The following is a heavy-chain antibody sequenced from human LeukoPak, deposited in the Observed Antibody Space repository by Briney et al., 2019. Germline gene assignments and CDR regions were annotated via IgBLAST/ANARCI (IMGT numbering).Heavy chain of an antibody. CDR3: ARGYSSRAGTTDCCPLDY. Sequence: ASVKVSCKASGYTFISYDINWVRQATGQGLEWMGWMNPNSGNTGYAQKFQGRVTMTRNTSISTAYMDLSSLRSEDTAVYYCARGYSSRAGTTDCCPLDYWGQGILVTVSS. CDR2: MNPNSGNT. J-gene: IGHJ4*02. D-gene: IGHD2-21*02. CDR1: GYTFISYD. V-gene: IGHV1-8*01.